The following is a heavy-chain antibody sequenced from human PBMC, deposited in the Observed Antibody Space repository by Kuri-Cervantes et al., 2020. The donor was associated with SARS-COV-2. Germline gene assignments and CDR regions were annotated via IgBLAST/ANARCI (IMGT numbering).Heavy chain of an antibody. Sequence: ESLKISCTVSGGSISSYYWGWIRQPPGKGLEWIGSIYYSGSTYYNPSLKSRVTISVDTSKNQFSLKLSSVTAADTAVYYCARVEGYYYYMDVWGKGTTVTVSS. D-gene: IGHD5-24*01. CDR1: GGSISSYY. J-gene: IGHJ6*03. CDR3: ARVEGYYYYMDV. V-gene: IGHV4-39*01. CDR2: IYYSGST.